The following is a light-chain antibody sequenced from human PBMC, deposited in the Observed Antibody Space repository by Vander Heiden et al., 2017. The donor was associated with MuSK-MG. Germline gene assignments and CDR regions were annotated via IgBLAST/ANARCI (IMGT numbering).Light chain of an antibody. J-gene: IGLJ2*01. V-gene: IGLV1-40*01. CDR1: SSNIGAGYD. CDR3: QSYDSSLSGVV. Sequence: QPLLTNPLSDSAAPGARVTISCTGSSSNIGAGYDVHWYQQLPGTAPKLLIYGNSNRPSGVPDRFSGSKSGTSASLAITGLQAEDEADYYCQSYDSSLSGVVFGGGTKLTVL. CDR2: GNS.